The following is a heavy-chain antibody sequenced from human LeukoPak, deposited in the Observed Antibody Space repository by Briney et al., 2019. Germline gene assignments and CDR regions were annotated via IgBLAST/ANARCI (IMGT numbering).Heavy chain of an antibody. D-gene: IGHD6-19*01. CDR3: ARGLDSSGWGVFDY. J-gene: IGHJ4*02. CDR1: GYTFTSYD. V-gene: IGHV1-8*03. Sequence: ASVKVSCKASGYTFTSYDINWVRQATGQGLEWMGWMNPNSGNTGYAQKFQGRVTITADKSTSTAYMELSSLRSEDTAVYYCARGLDSSGWGVFDYWGQGTLVTVSS. CDR2: MNPNSGNT.